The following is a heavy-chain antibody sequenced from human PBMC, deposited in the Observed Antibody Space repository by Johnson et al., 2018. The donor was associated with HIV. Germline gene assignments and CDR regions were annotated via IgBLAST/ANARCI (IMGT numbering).Heavy chain of an antibody. Sequence: QVQLVESGGGLVQPGGSLRLSCAASAFTFSRYWMSWVRQAPAKGLQWVAVISYDGSDKDYADSVKGRFTISRDSSKNTLYLQMNSLRAGDTAVYYCARVAVGYSYGSYAFDIWGQGTMVTVSS. CDR3: ARVAVGYSYGSYAFDI. J-gene: IGHJ3*02. D-gene: IGHD5-18*01. V-gene: IGHV3-30*14. CDR2: ISYDGSDK. CDR1: AFTFSRYW.